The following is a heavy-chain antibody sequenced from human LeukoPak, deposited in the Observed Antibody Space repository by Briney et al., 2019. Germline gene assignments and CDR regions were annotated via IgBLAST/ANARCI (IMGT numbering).Heavy chain of an antibody. Sequence: LRLSCAASGFTFSSYSMNWIRQPPGKGLEWIGEINHSGSTYYNPSLKSRVSISVDTSKNQFSLRLSSVTAADTAVYYCAREITVAPRGPGLGFDYWGQGTLVTVSS. V-gene: IGHV4-34*09. CDR1: GFTFSSYS. J-gene: IGHJ4*02. CDR2: INHSGST. CDR3: AREITVAPRGPGLGFDY. D-gene: IGHD3-10*01.